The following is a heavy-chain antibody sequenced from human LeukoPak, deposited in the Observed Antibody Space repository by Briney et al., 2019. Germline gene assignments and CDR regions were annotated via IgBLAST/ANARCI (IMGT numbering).Heavy chain of an antibody. V-gene: IGHV4-4*07. CDR2: IYTSGST. Sequence: PSETLSLTCTVPGGSISSSSWSWIRQPAGKGLEWLGRIYTSGSTNYTPPPTSRVTISVDPSKPQFSLRLGSVTAADTAVYYWARISRHYDRSGYYQPSSYFDYWGQGTLLTVSS. J-gene: IGHJ4*02. CDR3: ARISRHYDRSGYYQPSSYFDY. CDR1: GGSISSSS. D-gene: IGHD3-22*01.